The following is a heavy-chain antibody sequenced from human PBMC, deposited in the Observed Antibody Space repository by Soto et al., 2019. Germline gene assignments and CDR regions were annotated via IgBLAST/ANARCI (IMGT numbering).Heavy chain of an antibody. J-gene: IGHJ6*02. Sequence: GGSLRLSCTGSGFTFGDFGMSRFRQAPGKGLEWLSFIRSKGYGGTTESAASVRGRFITSRDDSKSIAYLQMNSLKTEDTAVYYCASLTSWSQEYYYGMDVWGQGTTVTVSS. CDR3: ASLTSWSQEYYYGMDV. CDR1: GFTFGDFG. CDR2: IRSKGYGGTT. D-gene: IGHD2-2*01. V-gene: IGHV3-49*03.